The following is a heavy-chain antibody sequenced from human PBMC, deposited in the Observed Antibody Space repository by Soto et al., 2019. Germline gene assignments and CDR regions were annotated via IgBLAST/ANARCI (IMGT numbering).Heavy chain of an antibody. CDR1: GFTFSSYW. CDR3: ARGARYCSGGSCYYYYYMDV. J-gene: IGHJ6*03. Sequence: EVQLVESGGGLVQPGGSLRLSCAASGFTFSSYWMHWVRQAPGKGLVWVSRINSDGSSTSYADSVKGRFTISRDNAKNTLYRQMNSLRAEDTAVYYCARGARYCSGGSCYYYYYMDVWGKGTTVTVSS. V-gene: IGHV3-74*01. D-gene: IGHD2-15*01. CDR2: INSDGSST.